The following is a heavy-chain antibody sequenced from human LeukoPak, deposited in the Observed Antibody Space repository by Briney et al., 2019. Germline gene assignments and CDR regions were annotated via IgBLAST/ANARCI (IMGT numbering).Heavy chain of an antibody. CDR2: ISAYNGNT. V-gene: IGHV1-18*01. CDR3: ARGYYDSSGYYSLGYY. CDR1: GYTFTSYG. Sequence: WASVKVSCKASGYTFTSYGISWVRQAPGQGLEWMGWISAYNGNTNYAQKLQGRVTMTTDTSTSTAYMELRSLRSDDTAVYYCARGYYDSSGYYSLGYYWGQGTLVTVSS. D-gene: IGHD3-22*01. J-gene: IGHJ4*02.